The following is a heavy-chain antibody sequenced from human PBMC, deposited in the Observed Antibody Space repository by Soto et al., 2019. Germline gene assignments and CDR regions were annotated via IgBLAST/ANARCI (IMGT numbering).Heavy chain of an antibody. CDR1: GGTFSSYA. CDR3: ASLIAAAGPPHSPRYYYGMDV. CDR2: IIPIFGTA. J-gene: IGHJ6*02. D-gene: IGHD6-13*01. Sequence: QVQLVQSGAEVKKPGSSVKVSCKASGGTFSSYAISWVRQAPGQGLEWMGGIIPIFGTADYAQKFQGRVTMTAEEYKSTAYMELSSLRSEDTAVYYCASLIAAAGPPHSPRYYYGMDVWGQGTTVTVSS. V-gene: IGHV1-69*12.